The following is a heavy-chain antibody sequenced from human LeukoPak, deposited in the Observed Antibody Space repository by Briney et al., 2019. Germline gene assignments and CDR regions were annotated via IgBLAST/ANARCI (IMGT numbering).Heavy chain of an antibody. Sequence: SENLSLTCTVSGGSISSGDYYWSWIRQPPGKGLEWIGYIYYSGSTYYNPSLKSRVTISVDTSKNQFSLKLSSVTAADTAVYYCARDRTPPYYEFWDAFDIWGQGTMVTVSS. CDR3: ARDRTPPYYEFWDAFDI. V-gene: IGHV4-30-4*08. J-gene: IGHJ3*02. CDR1: GGSISSGDYY. CDR2: IYYSGST. D-gene: IGHD3-3*01.